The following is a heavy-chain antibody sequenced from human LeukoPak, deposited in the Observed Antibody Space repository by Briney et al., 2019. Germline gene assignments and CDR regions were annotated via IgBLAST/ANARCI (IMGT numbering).Heavy chain of an antibody. D-gene: IGHD2-15*01. CDR3: ARMVDRLYYFDY. J-gene: IGHJ4*02. CDR2: MNPNSGNT. CDR1: GYTFTGYY. V-gene: IGHV1-8*02. Sequence: ASVKVSCKASGYTFTGYYMHWVRQAPGQGLEWMGWMNPNSGNTGYAQKFQGRVTMTRNTSISTAYMELSSLRSEDTAVYYCARMVDRLYYFDYWGQGTLVTVSS.